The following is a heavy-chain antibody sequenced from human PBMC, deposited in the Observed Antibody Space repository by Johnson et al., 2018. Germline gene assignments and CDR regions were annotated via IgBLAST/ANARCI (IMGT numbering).Heavy chain of an antibody. D-gene: IGHD2-15*01. Sequence: QLVQSGGGVVQPGGSHRXSCAASGFTFGSYGLHWVRQAPGKGLEWVTIISYDGTNKYYIDSVRGRFTVSRDNSRNTLDLQMNSLRPDDTAVYYCAKSARPWEGGSGLHIWGQGTRVTVSS. CDR3: AKSARPWEGGSGLHI. CDR2: ISYDGTNK. CDR1: GFTFGSYG. J-gene: IGHJ3*02. V-gene: IGHV3-30*19.